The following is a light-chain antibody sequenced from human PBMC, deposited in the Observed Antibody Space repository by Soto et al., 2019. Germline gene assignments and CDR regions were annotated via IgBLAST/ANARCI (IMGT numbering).Light chain of an antibody. CDR3: TSYTASSTPVV. J-gene: IGLJ2*01. V-gene: IGLV2-14*01. CDR2: EVT. Sequence: QSALTQPASVSGSLGQSITISCTGTSSDVGGYNYVSWYQQHPGKAPKLMIYEVTNRPSGASNRFSGSKSGNTASLTISGLQAEDEADYYCTSYTASSTPVVFGGGTKLTVL. CDR1: SSDVGGYNY.